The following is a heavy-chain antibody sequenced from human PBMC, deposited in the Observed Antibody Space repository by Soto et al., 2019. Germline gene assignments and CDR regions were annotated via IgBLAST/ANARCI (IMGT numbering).Heavy chain of an antibody. CDR1: GGTFSSYA. J-gene: IGHJ3*02. Sequence: ASVKVSCKASGGTFSSYAISWVRQAPGQGLEWMGGIIPIFGTANYAQKFQGRVTITADKSTSTAYMELSSLRSEDTAVYYCARTTPYCGGDCYSGAFDIWGQGTMVTVSS. V-gene: IGHV1-69*06. D-gene: IGHD2-21*02. CDR3: ARTTPYCGGDCYSGAFDI. CDR2: IIPIFGTA.